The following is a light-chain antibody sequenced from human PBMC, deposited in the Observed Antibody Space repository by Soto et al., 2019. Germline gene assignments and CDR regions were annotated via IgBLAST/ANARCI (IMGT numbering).Light chain of an antibody. J-gene: IGKJ1*01. CDR2: GAS. V-gene: IGKV3-20*01. CDR1: QSLSSNF. CDR3: QQYGSSGT. Sequence: EIVLTQSPGILSLSPGERASLSCGASQSLSSNFLAWYQQKPGQAPRLLIYGASSRATGIPDRFSGTGSETDFTLTISRLEPEDFAVYYCQQYGSSGTFGQGTKVDIK.